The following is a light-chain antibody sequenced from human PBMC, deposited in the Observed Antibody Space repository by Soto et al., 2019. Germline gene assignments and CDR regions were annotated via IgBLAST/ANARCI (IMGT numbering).Light chain of an antibody. CDR2: DVS. J-gene: IGLJ1*01. Sequence: QSVLTQPASVSASPGQSITISCTGTSSDVGGYNYVSWYQQHPGKAPKLMIYDVSSRPSGVSDRFSGSKSGNTASLTISGLQAEDEADYYCRSYTSSSTHVFGTGTKLTV. V-gene: IGLV2-14*01. CDR1: SSDVGGYNY. CDR3: RSYTSSSTHV.